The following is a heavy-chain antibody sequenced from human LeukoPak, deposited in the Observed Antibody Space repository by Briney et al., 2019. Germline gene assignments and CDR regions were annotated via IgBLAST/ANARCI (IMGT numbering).Heavy chain of an antibody. V-gene: IGHV4-31*03. CDR1: GGSVTGGGYY. J-gene: IGHJ4*02. CDR3: ATAEWEYFYFDS. D-gene: IGHD1-26*01. CDR2: SSYSGGN. Sequence: KTSGTLSLTCSVSGGSVTGGGYYWSRIRQHPGKGLVWIGFSSYSGGNYYNPSLMSRITNSEDRSQNQFSLRMRDVTAADTAVNFCATAEWEYFYFDSWGQGALVAVSS.